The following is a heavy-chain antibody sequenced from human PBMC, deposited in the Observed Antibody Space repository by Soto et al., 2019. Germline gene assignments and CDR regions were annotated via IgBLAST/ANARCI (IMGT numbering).Heavy chain of an antibody. D-gene: IGHD3-10*01. Sequence: TGGSLRLSCAGSGFTFRWFGMNWVRQAPGKGLEWVARISNDGSNEYYVDSVKGRFTISRDDSKNTLYLQMDSLRAEDTAVYYCAKGEVRGIIPSYFDYWGLGTLVTVYS. CDR3: AKGEVRGIIPSYFDY. CDR2: ISNDGSNE. CDR1: GFTFRWFG. J-gene: IGHJ4*02. V-gene: IGHV3-30*18.